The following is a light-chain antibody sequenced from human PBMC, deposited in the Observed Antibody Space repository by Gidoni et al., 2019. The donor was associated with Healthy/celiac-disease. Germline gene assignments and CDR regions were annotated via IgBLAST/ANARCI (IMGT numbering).Light chain of an antibody. Sequence: DIQMTQSPSSLSASVGDRVTITCRASQSMSSYLNWYQQKPGKAPKLLIYAASSLQSGVPSRFSGSGSGTDFTLTISSLQPEDCATYYCQQSYSTPYTFXXXTKLEIK. V-gene: IGKV1-39*01. CDR3: QQSYSTPYT. CDR2: AAS. J-gene: IGKJ2*01. CDR1: QSMSSY.